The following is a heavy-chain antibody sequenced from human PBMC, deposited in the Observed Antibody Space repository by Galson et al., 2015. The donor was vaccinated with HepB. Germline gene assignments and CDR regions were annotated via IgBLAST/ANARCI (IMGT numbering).Heavy chain of an antibody. J-gene: IGHJ4*02. Sequence: SVKVSCKASGGTFSSYDISWVRQAPGQGLEWMGGIIPIFGTANYAQKFQGRVTITADESTSTAYMELSSLRSEDTAVYYCARSHIGGIAAAGLDYWGQGTLVTVSS. CDR2: IIPIFGTA. V-gene: IGHV1-69*13. CDR3: ARSHIGGIAAAGLDY. CDR1: GGTFSSYD. D-gene: IGHD6-13*01.